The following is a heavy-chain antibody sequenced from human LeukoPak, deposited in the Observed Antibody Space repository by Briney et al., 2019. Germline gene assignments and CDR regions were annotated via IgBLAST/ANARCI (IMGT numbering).Heavy chain of an antibody. CDR2: INTNTGNP. CDR1: GYTLTELS. V-gene: IGHV7-4-1*02. CDR3: ARGMARAKTDYYYYMDV. Sequence: ASVKVSCKVSGYTLTELSMHWVRQAPGQGLEWMGWINTNTGNPTYAQGFTGRFVFSLDTSVSTAYLQISSLKAEDTAVYYCARGMARAKTDYYYYMDVWGKGTTITVSS. J-gene: IGHJ6*03. D-gene: IGHD3-10*01.